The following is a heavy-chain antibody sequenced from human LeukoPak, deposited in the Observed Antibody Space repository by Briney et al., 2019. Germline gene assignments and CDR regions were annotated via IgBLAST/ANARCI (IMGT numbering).Heavy chain of an antibody. V-gene: IGHV4-61*08. CDR1: GGSISSGGYY. CDR3: ARGRRVRYYDFWSGEYMDV. J-gene: IGHJ6*03. D-gene: IGHD3-3*01. CDR2: IYHSGST. Sequence: SETLSLTCTVSGGSISSGGYYWSWIRQPPGKGLEWIGYIYHSGSTNYNPSLKSRVTISVDTSKNQFSLKLSSVTAADTAVYYCARGRRVRYYDFWSGEYMDVWGKGTTVTVSS.